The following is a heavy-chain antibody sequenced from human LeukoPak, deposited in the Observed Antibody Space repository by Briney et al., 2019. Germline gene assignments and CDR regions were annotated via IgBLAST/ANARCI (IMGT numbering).Heavy chain of an antibody. CDR3: ATTYRSNSDGLSFDL. D-gene: IGHD2-2*01. CDR1: GYTFTNYW. CDR2: IYPGDSDT. Sequence: KPGESLKISCKGFGYTFTNYWIGWVRQMPGKGLEWMAIIYPGDSDTRYSPSFQGQVTISADKSINTTYLQWSRLQASDTAMYYCATTYRSNSDGLSFDLWGQGTLVAVSS. V-gene: IGHV5-51*03. J-gene: IGHJ4*02.